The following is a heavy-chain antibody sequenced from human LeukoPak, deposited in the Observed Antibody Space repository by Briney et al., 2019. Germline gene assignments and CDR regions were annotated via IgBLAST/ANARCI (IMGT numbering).Heavy chain of an antibody. D-gene: IGHD6-19*01. CDR2: ISGSGGST. V-gene: IGHV3-23*01. Sequence: PGGSLRLSCAASGFTFSSYAMSWVRQAPGKGLEWVSAISGSGGSTYYADSVNGRFTIARGNSKNTLYLQMNSLRAEDTAVYYCANSLAVAAKDAFDIWGQGTMVTVSS. J-gene: IGHJ3*02. CDR1: GFTFSSYA. CDR3: ANSLAVAAKDAFDI.